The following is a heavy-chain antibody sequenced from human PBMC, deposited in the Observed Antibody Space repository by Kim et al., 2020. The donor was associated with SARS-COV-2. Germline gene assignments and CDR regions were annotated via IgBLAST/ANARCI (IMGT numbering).Heavy chain of an antibody. V-gene: IGHV1-2*02. CDR3: ARDSGDGDYFDY. J-gene: IGHJ4*02. Sequence: ASVKVSCKASGYTFTGYYMHWVRQAPGQGLEWMGWINPNSGGTNYAQKFQGRVTMTRDTSISTAYMELSRLRSDDTAVYYCARDSGDGDYFDYWGQGTLVTVSS. CDR1: GYTFTGYY. CDR2: INPNSGGT. D-gene: IGHD3-10*01.